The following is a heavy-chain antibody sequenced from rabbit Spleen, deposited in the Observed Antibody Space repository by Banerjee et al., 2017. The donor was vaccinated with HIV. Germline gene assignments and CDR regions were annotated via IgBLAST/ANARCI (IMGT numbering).Heavy chain of an antibody. Sequence: QSLEESGGDLVKPGASLTLTCTASGFSFSVNYWICWVRQAPGKGLEWIACIYAGSSGSTYSANWAKGRFTISKTSSTTVTLQLTSLTAADTATYFCARDTSSSFSSYGRDLWGPGTLVTVS. CDR2: IYAGSSGST. V-gene: IGHV1S40*01. CDR1: GFSFSVNYW. J-gene: IGHJ6*01. CDR3: ARDTSSSFSSYGRDL. D-gene: IGHD1-1*01.